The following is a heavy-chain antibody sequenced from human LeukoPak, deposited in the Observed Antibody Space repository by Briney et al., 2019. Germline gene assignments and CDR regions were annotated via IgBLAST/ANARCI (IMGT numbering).Heavy chain of an antibody. J-gene: IGHJ5*02. CDR3: AREGSFLGYCSGGRCSNWFDP. D-gene: IGHD2-15*01. CDR1: GGTFSSYA. V-gene: IGHV1-69*13. CDR2: IIPIFGAR. Sequence: SVKVSCRASGGTFSSYAISWVRQAPGQGLEWMGRIIPIFGARNYAQKFQGRVTITPDESTRTAYMELSSLRSEDTAVYYCAREGSFLGYCSGGRCSNWFDPWGQGTLVTVSS.